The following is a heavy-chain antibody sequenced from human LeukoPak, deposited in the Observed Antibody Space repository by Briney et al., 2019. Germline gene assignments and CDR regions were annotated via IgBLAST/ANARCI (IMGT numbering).Heavy chain of an antibody. D-gene: IGHD6-6*01. CDR3: ARDHVSSSDYYYYYYMDA. J-gene: IGHJ6*03. V-gene: IGHV3-33*01. CDR1: GFTFSSYG. Sequence: GGSLRLSCAASGFTFSSYGMHWVRRAPGKGLEWVAVIWYDGSNKYYADSVKSRFTISRDNSKNTLYLQMNSLRAEDTAVYYCARDHVSSSDYYYYYYMDAWGKGTTVTVSS. CDR2: IWYDGSNK.